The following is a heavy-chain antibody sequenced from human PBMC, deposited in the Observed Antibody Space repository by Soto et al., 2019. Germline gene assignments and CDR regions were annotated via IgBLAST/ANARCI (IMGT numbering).Heavy chain of an antibody. D-gene: IGHD5-12*01. CDR1: GFIFSSYA. Sequence: EVQVLESGGGLVHPGGYLRLSCAASGFIFSSYAMNWVRQAPGKGLEWVSGIGSTGVSTYYADSVKGRFTISRDNSKNMLYLHMDSLRAEDTAVYYCAKDPGVVAIHYFDYWGQGTLVTVSS. CDR2: IGSTGVST. J-gene: IGHJ4*02. V-gene: IGHV3-23*01. CDR3: AKDPGVVAIHYFDY.